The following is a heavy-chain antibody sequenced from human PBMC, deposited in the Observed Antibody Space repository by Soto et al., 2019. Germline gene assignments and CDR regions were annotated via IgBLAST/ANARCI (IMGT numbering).Heavy chain of an antibody. CDR2: INPNSGGT. Sequence: QVQLVQSGAEVKKPGASVKVSCKASGYTFTGYYMHWVRQAPGQGLEWMGWINPNSGGTNYAQKFQGRVTMTRDTSISTAYMELSRLRSDDTAVYYSARDGGRILTTYGMDVWGQGTTVTVSS. CDR1: GYTFTGYY. D-gene: IGHD4-4*01. V-gene: IGHV1-2*02. J-gene: IGHJ6*02. CDR3: ARDGGRILTTYGMDV.